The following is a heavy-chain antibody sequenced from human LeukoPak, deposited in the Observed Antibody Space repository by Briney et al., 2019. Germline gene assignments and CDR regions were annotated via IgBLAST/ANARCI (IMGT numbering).Heavy chain of an antibody. D-gene: IGHD3-3*01. CDR2: IIPIFGTA. CDR3: ARVWSGYSLGSWFDP. Sequence: SVKVSCKASGGTFSSYAISWVRQAPGQGLEWMGRIIPIFGTANYAQKFQGRVTITTDESTRTAYMELSSLRSEDTAVYYCARVWSGYSLGSWFDPWGQGTLVTVSS. J-gene: IGHJ5*02. V-gene: IGHV1-69*05. CDR1: GGTFSSYA.